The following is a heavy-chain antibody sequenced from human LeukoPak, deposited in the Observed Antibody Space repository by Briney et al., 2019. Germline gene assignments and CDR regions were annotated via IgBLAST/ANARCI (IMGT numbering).Heavy chain of an antibody. CDR2: IWYDGSNK. CDR1: GFTFSSYG. V-gene: IGHV3-33*06. CDR3: AKDRDYGEDAFGI. D-gene: IGHD4-17*01. J-gene: IGHJ3*02. Sequence: GGSLRLSCAASGFTFSSYGMHWVRQAPGKGLEWVAVIWYDGSNKYYADSVKGRFTISRDNSKNTLYLQMNSLRAEDTAVYYCAKDRDYGEDAFGIWGQGTMVTVSS.